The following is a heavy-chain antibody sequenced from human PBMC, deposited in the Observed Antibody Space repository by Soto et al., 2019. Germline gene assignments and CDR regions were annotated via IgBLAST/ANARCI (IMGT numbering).Heavy chain of an antibody. D-gene: IGHD6-19*01. CDR1: GLIFSDYH. CDR2: IRRKANSYTT. Sequence: EVQLVESGGSLVQPGGSLRLSCAASGLIFSDYHMDWVRQAPGKGLEWVGRIRRKANSYTTEYAASVKGRFTISRDDSKSSLYLQMNSLKSEDTAVYYCAMLGGWSGGSSGMDVWGQGTTVTVSS. J-gene: IGHJ6*02. CDR3: AMLGGWSGGSSGMDV. V-gene: IGHV3-72*01.